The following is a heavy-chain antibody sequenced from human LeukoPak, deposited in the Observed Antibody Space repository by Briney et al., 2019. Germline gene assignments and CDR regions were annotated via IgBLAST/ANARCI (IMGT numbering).Heavy chain of an antibody. CDR2: MYYSGST. CDR1: GGSISSYY. D-gene: IGHD2-15*01. CDR3: ARAVYCSGGSCYSDYYYGMDV. J-gene: IGHJ6*02. V-gene: IGHV4-59*01. Sequence: SETLSLTCTVSGGSISSYYWSWIRQPPGKGLEWIGYMYYSGSTNYNPSLKSRVTISVDTSKNQFSLKLSSVTAADTAVYYCARAVYCSGGSCYSDYYYGMDVWGQGTTVTVSS.